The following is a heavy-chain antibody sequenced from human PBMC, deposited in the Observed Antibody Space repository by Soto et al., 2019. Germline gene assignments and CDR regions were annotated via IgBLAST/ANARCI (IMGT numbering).Heavy chain of an antibody. CDR3: ARRRAIDYRNWFDP. CDR1: GGTFSSYA. Sequence: SVKVSCKXSGGTFSSYAISWVRQAPGQGLEWMGGIIPIFGTANYAQKFQGRVTITADESTSTAYMELSSLRSEDTAVYYCARRRAIDYRNWFDPWGQGTLVTVS. D-gene: IGHD4-17*01. CDR2: IIPIFGTA. V-gene: IGHV1-69*13. J-gene: IGHJ5*02.